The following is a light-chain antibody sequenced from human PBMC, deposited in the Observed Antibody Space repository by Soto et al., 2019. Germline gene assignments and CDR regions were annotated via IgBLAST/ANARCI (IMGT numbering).Light chain of an antibody. CDR3: QQYYGLPPLT. CDR2: HAS. V-gene: IGKV1-33*01. J-gene: IGKJ5*01. CDR1: QNITNN. Sequence: DIQMTQSPSSLSASIGDRVTITCQASQNITNNLSWYQQKPGKAPNLLIYHASKLAKGVTSRFSGGGCGTDFSFIITSLQREDLATYYCQQYYGLPPLTFGQGTRLEIK.